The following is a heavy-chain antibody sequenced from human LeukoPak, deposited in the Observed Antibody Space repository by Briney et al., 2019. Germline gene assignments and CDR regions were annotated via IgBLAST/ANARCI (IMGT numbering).Heavy chain of an antibody. CDR3: AREFKGGIQLWPFDY. V-gene: IGHV4-59*12. D-gene: IGHD5-18*01. CDR2: IYYSGST. CDR1: GGSISSYY. J-gene: IGHJ4*02. Sequence: PSETLSLTCTVSGGSISSYYWSWIRQPPGKGLEWIGYIYYSGSTNYNPSLKSRVTISVDTSKNQFSLQLNSVTPEDTAVYYCAREFKGGIQLWPFDYWGQGTLVTVSS.